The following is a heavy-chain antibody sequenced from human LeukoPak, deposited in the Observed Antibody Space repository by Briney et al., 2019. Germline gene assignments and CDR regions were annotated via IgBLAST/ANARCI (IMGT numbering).Heavy chain of an antibody. CDR3: ASGIEAAGTGYYYGMDV. J-gene: IGHJ6*02. D-gene: IGHD6-13*01. CDR2: SYHSGSA. Sequence: SETLSLTCTVSGGSMSSVPYSWSWIRQPPGKGLEWIGYSYHSGSAYYNPSLKSRVTISVDRSKSQFSLKLDSVTAADTAVYYCASGIEAAGTGYYYGMDVWGQGTTVTVSS. CDR1: GGSMSSVPYS. V-gene: IGHV4-30-2*01.